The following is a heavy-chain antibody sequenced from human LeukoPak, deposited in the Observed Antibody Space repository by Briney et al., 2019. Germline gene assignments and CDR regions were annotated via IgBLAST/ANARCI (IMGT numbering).Heavy chain of an antibody. CDR2: INRGGST. Sequence: SETLSLSCAVYGGSFSGYYLNWIRQPPGKGLEWIGEINRGGSTNYNPSLKSRITISVDTSKNQFSLKLTSVTAADTAVYYCASRLVTKYFDYWGQGTPVTVSS. J-gene: IGHJ4*02. CDR3: ASRLVTKYFDY. V-gene: IGHV4-34*01. CDR1: GGSFSGYY. D-gene: IGHD2-21*02.